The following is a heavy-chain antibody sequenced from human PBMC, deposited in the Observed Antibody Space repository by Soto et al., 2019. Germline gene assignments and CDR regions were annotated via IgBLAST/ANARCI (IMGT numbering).Heavy chain of an antibody. V-gene: IGHV3-33*08. CDR2: IRYDGSDE. D-gene: IGHD1-26*01. CDR1: ASIFKGHG. CDR3: ARDGVGATTFFGFLDY. Sequence: QVQLVESGGGVVQPGGSLRLSCAASASIFKGHGMHWVRQAPGKGPEWVAIIRYDGSDEHYGDSVKGRFTISRDNSKNMLYLQMNSLRAEDMAVYYCARDGVGATTFFGFLDYWGQGTLVTVSS. J-gene: IGHJ4*02.